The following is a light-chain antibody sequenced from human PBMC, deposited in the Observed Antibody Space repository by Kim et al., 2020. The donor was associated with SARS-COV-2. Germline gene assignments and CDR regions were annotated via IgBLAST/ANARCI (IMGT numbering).Light chain of an antibody. CDR2: QDS. V-gene: IGLV3-1*01. Sequence: AESPGQTARITCSGYKLRDKYACWYQQKPGPSPVLVIYQDSKRPSGIPERFSGSNSGNTATLTISGTQAMDEADYYCQAWDSRVVFGGGTQLTVL. CDR1: KLRDKY. CDR3: QAWDSRVV. J-gene: IGLJ2*01.